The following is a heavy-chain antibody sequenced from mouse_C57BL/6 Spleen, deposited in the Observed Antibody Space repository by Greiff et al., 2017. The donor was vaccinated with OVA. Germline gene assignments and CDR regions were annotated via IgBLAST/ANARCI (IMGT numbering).Heavy chain of an antibody. CDR3: ARGYYGSSSIDY. V-gene: IGHV5-17*01. CDR1: GFTFSDYG. D-gene: IGHD1-1*01. CDR2: ISSGSSTI. J-gene: IGHJ2*01. Sequence: EVKLVESGGGLVKPGGSLKLSCAASGFTFSDYGMHWVRQAPEKGLEWVAYISSGSSTIYYADTVKGRFTISSDNAKNTLFLQMTSLRSKDTAMYYCARGYYGSSSIDYWGQGTTLTVSS.